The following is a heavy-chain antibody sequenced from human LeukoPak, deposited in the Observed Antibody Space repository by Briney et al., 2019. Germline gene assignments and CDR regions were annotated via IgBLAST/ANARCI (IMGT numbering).Heavy chain of an antibody. D-gene: IGHD4/OR15-4a*01. CDR1: GFIFSSYG. J-gene: IGHJ3*02. CDR2: ISPSSTV. CDR3: ARDRLYAFDI. V-gene: IGHV3-48*02. Sequence: GGSLRLSCAASGFIFSSYGMHWVRQAPGKGLEWVSYISPSSTVYYADSVQGRFTFSRDNAKNSLFLQMNSLRDEDTAVYYCARDRLYAFDIWGQGTMVTVSS.